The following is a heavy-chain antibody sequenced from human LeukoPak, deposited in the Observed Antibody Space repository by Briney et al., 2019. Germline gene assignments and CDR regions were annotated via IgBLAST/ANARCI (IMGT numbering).Heavy chain of an antibody. Sequence: PSETLSLTCAVYGGSFSGYYWSWIRQPPGKGLEWIGEIKHSGSTNYNPSLKSRVTISVDTSKNQFSLKLSSVTAADTAVYYCARGLTHDYWGQGTLVTVSS. J-gene: IGHJ4*02. CDR3: ARGLTHDY. CDR2: IKHSGST. CDR1: GGSFSGYY. V-gene: IGHV4-34*01.